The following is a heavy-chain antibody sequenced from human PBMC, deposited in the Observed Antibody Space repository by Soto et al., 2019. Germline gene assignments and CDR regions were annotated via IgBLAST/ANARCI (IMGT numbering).Heavy chain of an antibody. Sequence: GGSVRLSCAASGFTFSSYAMSWVRQAPGKGLEWVSAISGSGGSTYYADSVKGRFTISRDNSKNTLYLQMNSLRAEDTAVYYYATYPLTSRHFWGQGTMVTVSS. D-gene: IGHD2-2*01. J-gene: IGHJ3*01. CDR2: ISGSGGST. CDR1: GFTFSSYA. V-gene: IGHV3-23*01. CDR3: ATYPLTSRHF.